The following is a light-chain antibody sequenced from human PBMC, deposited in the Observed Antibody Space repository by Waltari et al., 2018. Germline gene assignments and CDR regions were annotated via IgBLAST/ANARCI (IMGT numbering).Light chain of an antibody. CDR2: NPH. J-gene: IGLJ2*01. CDR1: FGSVSTHSY. V-gene: IGLV8-61*01. CDR3: GLYVGRGIHV. Sequence: QPVVTQAPSLSVSPGATVTRTCGWSFGSVSTHSYPTWFQQTPDHTPRTLIYNPHMRSSGVPYRFSGSILRNKAALPITGAQAHDESLYYGGLYVGRGIHVFGGGTKLTVL.